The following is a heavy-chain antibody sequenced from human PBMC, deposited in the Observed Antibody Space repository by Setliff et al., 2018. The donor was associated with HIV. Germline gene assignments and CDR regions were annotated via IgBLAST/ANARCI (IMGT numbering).Heavy chain of an antibody. J-gene: IGHJ1*01. CDR1: GDSVNTYY. Sequence: SETLSLTCTVSGDSVNTYYWTWIRQPAGKGLEWIGHIYRSGITNFNPSLRSRVSISVDTSKTQFSLKLSSVTAADTAVFYCARGGYSYGFGRHRAYFQYWGQGTQVTVSS. D-gene: IGHD5-18*01. CDR3: ARGGYSYGFGRHRAYFQY. CDR2: IYRSGIT. V-gene: IGHV4-4*07.